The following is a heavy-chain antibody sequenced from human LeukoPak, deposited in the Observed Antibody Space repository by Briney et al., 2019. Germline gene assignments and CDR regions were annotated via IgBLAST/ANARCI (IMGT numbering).Heavy chain of an antibody. V-gene: IGHV1-69*05. CDR2: IIPIFGTA. CDR1: GGTFSSYA. CDR3: ALDIVVVPAALDAFDI. J-gene: IGHJ3*02. D-gene: IGHD2-2*03. Sequence: ASVKVSCKASGGTFSSYAISWVRPAPGQGLEWMGGIIPIFGTANYAQKFQGRVTITTDESTSTAYMELSSLRSEDTAVYYCALDIVVVPAALDAFDIWGQGTMVTVSS.